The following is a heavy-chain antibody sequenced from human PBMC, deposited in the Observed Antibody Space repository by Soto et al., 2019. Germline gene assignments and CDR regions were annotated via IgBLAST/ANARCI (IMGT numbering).Heavy chain of an antibody. CDR2: INPSGGST. D-gene: IGHD6-13*01. Sequence: ASVKVSCKASGYTFTSYYMHWVRQAPGQGLEWMGIINPSGGSTSYAQKFQGRVTMTRDKSKNQFSLKLSSVTAADTAVYYCARDPSGDSSSWYGFGSYYYYGMDVWGQGTTVTVSS. CDR3: ARDPSGDSSSWYGFGSYYYYGMDV. J-gene: IGHJ6*02. V-gene: IGHV1-46*01. CDR1: GYTFTSYY.